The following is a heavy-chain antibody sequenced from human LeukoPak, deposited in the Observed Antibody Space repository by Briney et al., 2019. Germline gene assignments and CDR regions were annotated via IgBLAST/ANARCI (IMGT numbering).Heavy chain of an antibody. CDR1: GYSISSGYY. J-gene: IGHJ4*02. D-gene: IGHD3-10*01. CDR2: IYHSGST. CDR3: ARGWFGEYFDY. Sequence: SETLSLTCTVSGYSISSGYYWGWIRQPPGKGLEWIGSIYHSGSTYYNPSLKSRVTISVDTSKNQFSLKLSSVTAADTAVYYCARGWFGEYFDYWGQGTLVTVSS. V-gene: IGHV4-38-2*02.